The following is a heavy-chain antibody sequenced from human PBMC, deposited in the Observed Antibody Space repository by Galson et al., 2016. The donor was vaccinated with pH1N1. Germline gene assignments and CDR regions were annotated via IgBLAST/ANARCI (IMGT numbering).Heavy chain of an antibody. CDR3: ARDQFGETTDAFDIWGLSFGI. CDR1: GFTFSSYG. Sequence: SLRLSCAASGFTFSSYGMHWVRQAPVKGLEWVAVIRSDGSNKYYADSVKGRFTISRDNSKNTLYLQMNSLRAEDTAVYYCARDQFGETTDAFDIWGLSFGIWGQGTMATVSS. J-gene: IGHJ3*02. D-gene: IGHD3-10*01. V-gene: IGHV3-33*01. CDR2: IRSDGSNK.